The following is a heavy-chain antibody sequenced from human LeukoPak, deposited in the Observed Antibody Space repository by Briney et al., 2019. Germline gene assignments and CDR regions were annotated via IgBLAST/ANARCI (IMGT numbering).Heavy chain of an antibody. CDR1: GYSISSGYY. CDR3: AAYGSGKGNFDY. CDR2: IYYSGTT. Sequence: SETLSLTCTVSGYSISSGYYWGWIRQPPGKGLEWIGSIYYSGTTYYNPSLKSRVTISVDTSKNQFSLKLNSVTAADTAVYYCAAYGSGKGNFDYWGQGTLATVSS. V-gene: IGHV4-38-2*02. J-gene: IGHJ4*02. D-gene: IGHD3-10*01.